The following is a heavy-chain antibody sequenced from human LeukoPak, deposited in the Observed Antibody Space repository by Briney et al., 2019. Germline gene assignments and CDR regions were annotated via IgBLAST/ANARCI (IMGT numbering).Heavy chain of an antibody. CDR1: GGSISSYY. V-gene: IGHV4-59*01. CDR3: ARTRRYCSSTSCPHFDY. Sequence: SETLSLTRTVSGGSISSYYWSWIRQPPGKGLEWIGYIYYSGSTNYNPSLKSRVTISVDTSKNQFSLKLSSVTAADTAVYYCARTRRYCSSTSCPHFDYWGQGTLVTVSS. CDR2: IYYSGST. J-gene: IGHJ4*02. D-gene: IGHD2-2*01.